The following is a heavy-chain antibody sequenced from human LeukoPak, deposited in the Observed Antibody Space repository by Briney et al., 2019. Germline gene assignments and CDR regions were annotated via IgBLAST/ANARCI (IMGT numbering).Heavy chain of an antibody. Sequence: PSETLSLTCTVSGGSISTSSYYWGWIRQPPGKGVEWIGSIYYSGSTYYNPSLKSRVTISVDTSKNQFSLKLSSVTAADTAVYYCARQHRPSGWYSSSSLDYWGQGTLVTVSS. CDR3: ARQHRPSGWYSSSSLDY. CDR2: IYYSGST. CDR1: GGSISTSSYY. J-gene: IGHJ4*02. D-gene: IGHD6-6*01. V-gene: IGHV4-39*01.